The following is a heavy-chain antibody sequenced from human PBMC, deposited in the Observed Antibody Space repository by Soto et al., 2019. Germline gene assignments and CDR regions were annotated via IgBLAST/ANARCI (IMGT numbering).Heavy chain of an antibody. D-gene: IGHD1-1*01. CDR1: GGTFSSYA. Sequence: ASVEVSCKASGGTFSSYAISWVRQAPGQGLEWMGGIIPIFGTANYAQKFQGRVTITADKSTSTAYMELSSLRSEDTAVYYCAWKDYYYGMDVWGQGTTVTVSS. CDR3: AWKDYYYGMDV. J-gene: IGHJ6*02. CDR2: IIPIFGTA. V-gene: IGHV1-69*06.